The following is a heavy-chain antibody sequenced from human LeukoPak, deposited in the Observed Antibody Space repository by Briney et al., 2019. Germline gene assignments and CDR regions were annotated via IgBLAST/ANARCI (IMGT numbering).Heavy chain of an antibody. Sequence: SVKVSCKASGGTFSSYAISWVRQAPGQGLEWMGRIIPILGKANYAQKFQGRVTITADKSTSTAYMELSSLRSEDTAVYYCARALSGIVVVVAATPGSAFDIWGQGTMVTVSS. J-gene: IGHJ3*02. CDR1: GGTFSSYA. V-gene: IGHV1-69*04. CDR2: IIPILGKA. CDR3: ARALSGIVVVVAATPGSAFDI. D-gene: IGHD2-15*01.